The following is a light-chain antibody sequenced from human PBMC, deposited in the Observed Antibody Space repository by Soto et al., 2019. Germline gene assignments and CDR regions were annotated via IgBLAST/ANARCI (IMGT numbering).Light chain of an antibody. V-gene: IGKV3-11*01. CDR3: QQRGT. Sequence: EIVMNQSPATVCLSPCARGHISCRASQSVGSNLAWYQQKPGQAPRLLIYDASNRASGIPARFSGSGSGTDFTLTISSLEPEDFAVYYCQQRGTFGGGTKVDIK. CDR2: DAS. CDR1: QSVGSN. J-gene: IGKJ4*01.